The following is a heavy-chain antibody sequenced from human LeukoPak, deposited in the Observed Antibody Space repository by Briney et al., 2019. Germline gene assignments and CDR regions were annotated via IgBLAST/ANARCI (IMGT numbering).Heavy chain of an antibody. CDR1: RYTFINYR. CDR3: AATTTCCGIVV. J-gene: IGHJ6*02. Sequence: GASVQDSCQASRYTFINYRRSWVRQAPGQGLGWMGWISAYNGNTNYAQKLQGRVTMTTDTSTSTAYMELRSLRSDDTAVYYWAATTTCCGIVVWGQGTTVTVSS. V-gene: IGHV1-18*01. CDR2: ISAYNGNT. D-gene: IGHD4-17*01.